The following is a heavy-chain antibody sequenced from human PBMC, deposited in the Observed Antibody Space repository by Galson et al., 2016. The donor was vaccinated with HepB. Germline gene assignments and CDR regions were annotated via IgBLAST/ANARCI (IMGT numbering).Heavy chain of an antibody. CDR2: MYYSGDT. Sequence: SETLSLTCTVSGGSIRNSNSYWGWIRQSPGKGLEWLGTMYYSGDTYYKPSLKSRVALSLDTSRNQFSLKLTSLTAADTAVYFCATESTSMSFDHWGPGAVVSVSS. CDR3: ATESTSMSFDH. CDR1: GGSIRNSNSY. D-gene: IGHD5-18*01. V-gene: IGHV4-39*07. J-gene: IGHJ4*02.